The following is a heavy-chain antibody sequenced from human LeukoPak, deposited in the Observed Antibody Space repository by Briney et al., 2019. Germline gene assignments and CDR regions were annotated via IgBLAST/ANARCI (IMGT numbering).Heavy chain of an antibody. Sequence: SETLSLTCAVYGVSFSGYYWSWIRQPPGKGLEWIGEINHSASTNYNPSLKSRVTISVDTSKNQFSLKLSSMTAADTAVYYCARFRTYYDILTGYRTHFYYYYGMDVWGQGTTVTASS. V-gene: IGHV4-34*01. CDR1: GVSFSGYY. CDR3: ARFRTYYDILTGYRTHFYYYYGMDV. J-gene: IGHJ6*02. D-gene: IGHD3-9*01. CDR2: INHSAST.